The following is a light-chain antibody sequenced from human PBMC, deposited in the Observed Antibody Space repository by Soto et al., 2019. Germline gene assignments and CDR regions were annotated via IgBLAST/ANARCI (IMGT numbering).Light chain of an antibody. CDR1: SSDVGGYNY. CDR2: EVN. J-gene: IGLJ2*01. CDR3: NSYTSSSTRV. V-gene: IGLV2-14*01. Sequence: QSALTQPASVSGSPGQSITISCTGTSSDVGGYNYVSWYQQHPGKPPKLLIYEVNNRPSGVSNRFSGSKSGNTASLTISGLQAEDEADYYCNSYTSSSTRVFGGGTKLTVL.